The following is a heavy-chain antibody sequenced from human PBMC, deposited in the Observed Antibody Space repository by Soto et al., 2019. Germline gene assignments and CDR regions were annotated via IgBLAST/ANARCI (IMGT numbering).Heavy chain of an antibody. D-gene: IGHD1-26*01. CDR3: ARDFIVGAPDYFDY. V-gene: IGHV3-30*19. Sequence: GGSLRLSCAASGFTFSSYGMHWVRQAPGKGLEWVAVISYDGRVKYYVDSVKGRFTISRDDSKNTLYLQMNSLRVDDTAVYYCARDFIVGAPDYFDYWGQGTLVTVS. CDR1: GFTFSSYG. CDR2: ISYDGRVK. J-gene: IGHJ4*02.